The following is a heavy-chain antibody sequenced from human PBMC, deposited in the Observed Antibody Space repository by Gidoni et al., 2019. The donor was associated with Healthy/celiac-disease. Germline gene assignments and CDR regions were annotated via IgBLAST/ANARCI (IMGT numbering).Heavy chain of an antibody. J-gene: IGHJ4*02. V-gene: IGHV1-2*04. CDR2: INPNSGGT. D-gene: IGHD1-26*01. Sequence: GQGLEWMGWINPNSGGTNYAKQFQGWVTMTRDTSISTAYMELSRLRSDDTAVYYCARSFEWELPGPFDYWGQGTLVTVSS. CDR3: ARSFEWELPGPFDY.